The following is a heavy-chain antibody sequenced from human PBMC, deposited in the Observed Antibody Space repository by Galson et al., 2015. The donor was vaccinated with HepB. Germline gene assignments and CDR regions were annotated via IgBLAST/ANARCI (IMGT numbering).Heavy chain of an antibody. D-gene: IGHD3-16*01. CDR1: GFDFRQYG. CDR2: VWFDGSQT. V-gene: IGHV3-33*07. CDR3: ATERPDGGMDV. J-gene: IGHJ6*04. Sequence: SLRLSCAASGFDFRQYGMDWVCQAPGKGLEWVAIVWFDGSQTHYANSLKGRFTISRDNSKNILYLQMDSLRVEDTAVYYCATERPDGGMDVWGKGTTVIVSS.